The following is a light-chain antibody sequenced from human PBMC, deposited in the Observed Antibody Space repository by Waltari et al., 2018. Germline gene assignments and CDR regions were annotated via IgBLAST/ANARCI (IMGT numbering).Light chain of an antibody. CDR2: DVS. CDR3: SSYTTTNIVV. Sequence: QSALTHPAYVSGSPGQSITTSCTGRSSDIGAYNFVSWYQQHPGKAPQLMIYDVSNRPSGVSNRFSGSKSGNTSSLTIYGLQVEDEADYFCSSYTTTNIVVFGGGTELTVL. J-gene: IGLJ2*01. V-gene: IGLV2-14*03. CDR1: SSDIGAYNF.